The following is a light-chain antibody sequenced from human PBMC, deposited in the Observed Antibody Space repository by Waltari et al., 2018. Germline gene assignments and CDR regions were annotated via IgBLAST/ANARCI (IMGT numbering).Light chain of an antibody. CDR3: STWDDRLTGVV. J-gene: IGLJ2*01. V-gene: IGLV1-44*01. CDR2: SNN. Sequence: QSVLAQPPSASGTPGQRITISCSGSNSNIGSNTVNWYQQFPGTAPRLLIYSNNQRPSGVPDRFSASKSGSSAALAIYGLHSEDEAAYYCSTWDDRLTGVVFGGGTKVTVL. CDR1: NSNIGSNT.